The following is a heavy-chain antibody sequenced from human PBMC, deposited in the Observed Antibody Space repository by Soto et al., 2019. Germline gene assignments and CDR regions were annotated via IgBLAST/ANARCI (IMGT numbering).Heavy chain of an antibody. CDR3: ARASVDIVPDY. Sequence: WIRQPQGKGLEWIGEINHSGSTNYNPSLKSRATISVDTSKNQFSLKLSSVTAADTAVYYCARASVDIVPDYWGQGTLVTVFS. J-gene: IGHJ4*02. CDR2: INHSGST. V-gene: IGHV4-34*01. D-gene: IGHD5-12*01.